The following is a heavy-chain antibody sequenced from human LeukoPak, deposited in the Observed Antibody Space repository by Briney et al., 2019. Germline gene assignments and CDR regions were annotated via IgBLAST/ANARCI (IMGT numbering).Heavy chain of an antibody. CDR2: INPNSGDT. D-gene: IGHD1-26*01. J-gene: IGHJ5*02. CDR1: GYTFTGYY. V-gene: IGHV1-2*02. CDR3: ARVPTRRGWFDP. Sequence: ASVKVSCKASGYTFTGYYMHWVRQAPGQGLEWMGWINPNSGDTNYAQKFQGRVTMTRDTSISTAYMELSRLRSDDTAVYYCARVPTRRGWFDPWGQGTLVTVSS.